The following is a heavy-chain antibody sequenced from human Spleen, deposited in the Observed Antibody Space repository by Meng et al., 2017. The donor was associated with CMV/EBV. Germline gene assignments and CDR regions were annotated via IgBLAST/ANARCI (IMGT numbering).Heavy chain of an antibody. Sequence: SETLSLTCSVSGGFISSSDFYWGWIRQHPGKGLEWIGHIYYNSNTYYKPSLKSRVTISVDTSKIQFSLNLNSVTAADTAVYYCARTHYGSGSSRFDSWGQGTLVTVSS. CDR2: IYYNSNT. D-gene: IGHD3-10*01. V-gene: IGHV4-39*07. CDR1: GGFISSSDFY. J-gene: IGHJ5*01. CDR3: ARTHYGSGSSRFDS.